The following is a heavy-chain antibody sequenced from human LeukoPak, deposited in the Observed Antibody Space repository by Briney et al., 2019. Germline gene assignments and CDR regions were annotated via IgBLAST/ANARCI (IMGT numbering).Heavy chain of an antibody. CDR3: AREAELIDKLFDY. V-gene: IGHV1-2*02. Sequence: GASVKVSCMASGYTFTAYYMHWVRQAPGQGLDWMGWINPNSGGTKYARNFQDRVTMTRDTSISTVYLELKRLRSDDTAIYYCAREAELIDKLFDYWGQGSLVTVSP. J-gene: IGHJ4*02. CDR2: INPNSGGT. CDR1: GYTFTAYY. D-gene: IGHD1-14*01.